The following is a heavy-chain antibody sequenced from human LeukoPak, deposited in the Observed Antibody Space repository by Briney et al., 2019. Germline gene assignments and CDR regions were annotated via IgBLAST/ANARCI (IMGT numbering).Heavy chain of an antibody. Sequence: GESLKISCKGSGYSFSNYWIGWVRQMPGKGLEWMGIIYPGDSDTRYSPSFQGQVTISADKSISTAYLQWSSLKVSDTAMYYCARHPCGGDCYSALYYFDYWGQGTLVTVSS. V-gene: IGHV5-51*01. CDR3: ARHPCGGDCYSALYYFDY. J-gene: IGHJ4*02. CDR1: GYSFSNYW. CDR2: IYPGDSDT. D-gene: IGHD2-21*02.